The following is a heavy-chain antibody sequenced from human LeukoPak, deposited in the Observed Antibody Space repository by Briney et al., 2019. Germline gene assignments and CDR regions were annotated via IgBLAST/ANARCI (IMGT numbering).Heavy chain of an antibody. D-gene: IGHD3-3*01. CDR3: AKDRFLEWLSQYYFDY. V-gene: IGHV3-30*02. CDR2: IRYDGSNK. Sequence: GGSLRLSCAASGFTFSSYGMHWVRQAPGKGLEWVAFIRYDGSNKYYADSVKGRFTISRDNSKNTLYLQMNSLRAEDTAVYYSAKDRFLEWLSQYYFDYWGQGTLVTVSS. CDR1: GFTFSSYG. J-gene: IGHJ4*02.